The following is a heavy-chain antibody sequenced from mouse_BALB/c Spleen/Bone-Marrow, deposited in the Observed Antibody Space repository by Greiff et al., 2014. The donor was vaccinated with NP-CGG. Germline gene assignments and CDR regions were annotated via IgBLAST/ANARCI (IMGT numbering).Heavy chain of an antibody. CDR3: ARSWYGGSWYFDY. CDR1: GYAFSSSW. Sequence: QVQLQQSGPELVKPGASVKISCKASGYAFSSSWMNWVKQRPGQGLEWIGRIYPGDGDTNYNGKFKGKATLTADKSSNTAYMQLSSLPSGDSAVYYCARSWYGGSWYFDYWGQGTTLTVSS. CDR2: IYPGDGDT. V-gene: IGHV1-82*01. D-gene: IGHD1-1*01. J-gene: IGHJ2*01.